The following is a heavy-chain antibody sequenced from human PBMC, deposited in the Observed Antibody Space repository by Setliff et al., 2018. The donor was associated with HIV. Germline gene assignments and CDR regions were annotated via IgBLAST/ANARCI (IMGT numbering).Heavy chain of an antibody. CDR2: IWYDGSNK. Sequence: PGGSLRLSCAASGFTFSSYGMHWVRQAPGKGLEWVAVIWYDGSNKYYADSVKGRFTISRDNSKNTLYLQMNSLRAEDTAVYYCAKGPGYSSSWYYFNYWGQGTLVTVSP. CDR3: AKGPGYSSSWYYFNY. J-gene: IGHJ4*02. CDR1: GFTFSSYG. V-gene: IGHV3-33*06. D-gene: IGHD6-13*01.